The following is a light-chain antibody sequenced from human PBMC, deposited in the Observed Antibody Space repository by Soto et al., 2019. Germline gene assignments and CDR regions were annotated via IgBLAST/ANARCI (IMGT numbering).Light chain of an antibody. CDR2: EVT. V-gene: IGLV2-8*01. J-gene: IGLJ2*01. CDR3: SSYAGRNNMV. CDR1: SSDVGGYKY. Sequence: QSALTQPPSASGFPGQSVTISCTGSSSDVGGYKYVSWYQQHPGKAPQLMIYEVTKRPSGVPDRFSGSKSGNTASLTVSGLQADDEADYYCSSYAGRNNMVFGGGTQLTVL.